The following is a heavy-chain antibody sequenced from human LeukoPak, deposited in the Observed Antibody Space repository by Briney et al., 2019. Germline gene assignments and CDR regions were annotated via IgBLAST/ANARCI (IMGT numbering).Heavy chain of an antibody. D-gene: IGHD2-21*02. CDR2: INSDGINT. Sequence: PGGSLRLSCAASGFTFSNYWMHWVRQAPGKGLVWVSRINSDGINTSYADSVKGRFTISRDNAKNTLYLQMNSLRAEDTAVYYCARGVRHIVVVTATNLDYWGQGTLVTVSS. J-gene: IGHJ4*02. CDR1: GFTFSNYW. CDR3: ARGVRHIVVVTATNLDY. V-gene: IGHV3-74*01.